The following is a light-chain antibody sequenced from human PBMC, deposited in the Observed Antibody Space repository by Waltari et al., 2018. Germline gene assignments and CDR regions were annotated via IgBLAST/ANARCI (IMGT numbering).Light chain of an antibody. V-gene: IGLV1-47*01. J-gene: IGLJ3*02. Sequence: QSVLTQPPSASGTPGQRVTISCTGSSSNIGGNVVNWYQQLPGKAPTLLIYRSDLRPSGVPDRFSGSKSGTSASLAISGLRSEDEADYYCASWDDSLSVGVFGGGTKLTVL. CDR2: RSD. CDR1: SSNIGGNV. CDR3: ASWDDSLSVGV.